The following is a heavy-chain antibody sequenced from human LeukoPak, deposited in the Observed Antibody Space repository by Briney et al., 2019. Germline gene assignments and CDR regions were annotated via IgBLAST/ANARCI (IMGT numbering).Heavy chain of an antibody. CDR3: ARDLSGSQFDY. CDR1: GGSISSYY. V-gene: IGHV4-59*01. D-gene: IGHD1-26*01. J-gene: IGHJ4*02. CDR2: IYYSGST. Sequence: SETLSLTCTVSGGSISSYYWSWIRQPPGKGLEWIGYIYYSGSTNYNPSLKSRVTISVDTSKNQFSLKLSSVTAADTAVYYCARDLSGSQFDYWGQGTLVTVSS.